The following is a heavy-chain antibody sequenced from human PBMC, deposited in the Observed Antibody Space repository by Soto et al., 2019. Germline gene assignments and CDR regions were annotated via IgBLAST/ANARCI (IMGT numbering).Heavy chain of an antibody. V-gene: IGHV1-18*01. CDR2: ISAYNGNT. CDR1: GYTFTSYD. CDR3: ARAWGYSYGIDP. J-gene: IGHJ5*02. Sequence: QVQLVQSGAEVKKPGASVKVSCKASGYTFTSYDISWMRQAPGQGLEWMGWISAYNGNTNYEQKLQGRVTMTTDTSTSTADMELRSLRSDDKAVYYCARAWGYSYGIDPWGQGTLVTVSS. D-gene: IGHD5-18*01.